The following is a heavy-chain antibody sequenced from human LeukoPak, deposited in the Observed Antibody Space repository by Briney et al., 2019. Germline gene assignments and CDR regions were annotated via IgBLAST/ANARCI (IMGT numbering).Heavy chain of an antibody. CDR1: GYTFTGYY. CDR3: ARVGDYVRVYYYYGMDV. V-gene: IGHV1-2*02. J-gene: IGHJ6*02. D-gene: IGHD4-17*01. CDR2: INPNSGGT. Sequence: ASVKVSCKASGYTFTGYYMHWVRQAPGQGLEWMGWINPNSGGTNYAQKFQGRVTMTRDTSISTAYMELSRLRSDDTAVYYRARVGDYVRVYYYYGMDVWGQGTTVTVSS.